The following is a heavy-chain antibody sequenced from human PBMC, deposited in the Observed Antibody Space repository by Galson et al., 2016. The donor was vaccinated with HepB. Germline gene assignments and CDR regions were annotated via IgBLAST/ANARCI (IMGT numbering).Heavy chain of an antibody. CDR1: GASINNYY. D-gene: IGHD3-22*01. CDR3: ARVRSGYSGIAD. Sequence: SETLSLTCTVSGASINNYYWTWIRQPPGKGLEWIGYIYPSGNINYHPSLEGRLTISVDTSKNLLSLRLNSVTAADTAVYYCARVRSGYSGIADWGQGTLVTVSS. CDR2: IYPSGNI. J-gene: IGHJ4*02. V-gene: IGHV4-59*01.